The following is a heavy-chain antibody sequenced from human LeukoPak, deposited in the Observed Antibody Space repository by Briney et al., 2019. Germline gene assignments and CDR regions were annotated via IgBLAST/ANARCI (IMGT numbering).Heavy chain of an antibody. CDR1: GFTFSSYW. D-gene: IGHD6-19*01. CDR2: INSDGSST. V-gene: IGHV3-74*01. Sequence: SGGSLRLSCAASGFTFSSYWMHWVRQAPGKGLVWVSRINSDGSSTSYADSVKGRFTISRDNAKNTLYLQMNCLRAEDTAVYYCARAGMYSSGWFDPWGQGTLVTVSS. J-gene: IGHJ5*02. CDR3: ARAGMYSSGWFDP.